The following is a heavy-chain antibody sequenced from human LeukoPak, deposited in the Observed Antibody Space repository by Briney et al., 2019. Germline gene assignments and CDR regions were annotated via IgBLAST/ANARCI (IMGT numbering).Heavy chain of an antibody. V-gene: IGHV3-23*01. CDR2: ISGGGGST. D-gene: IGHD1-7*01. J-gene: IGHJ6*02. Sequence: GGSLRLSCAASGFTFSSYAMSWVRQAPGKGLEWVSTISGGGGSTYYADSVKGRFTISRDNSKNTLYLQMNSLRAEDTAVYYCARDSGNLELRKYYYYGMDVWGQGTTVTVSS. CDR3: ARDSGNLELRKYYYYGMDV. CDR1: GFTFSSYA.